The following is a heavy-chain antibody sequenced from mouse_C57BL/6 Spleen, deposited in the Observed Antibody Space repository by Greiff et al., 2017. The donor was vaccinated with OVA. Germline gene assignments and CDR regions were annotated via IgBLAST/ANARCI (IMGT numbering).Heavy chain of an antibody. CDR2: IDPSDSET. CDR3: ARRYYYGSSYDYAMDY. CDR1: GYTFTSYW. V-gene: IGHV1-52*01. D-gene: IGHD1-1*01. Sequence: QVQLQQSGAELVRPGSSVKLSCKASGYTFTSYWMHWVKQRPIQGLEWIGNIDPSDSETHYNQKFKDKATLTVDKSSSTAYMQLSSLTSEDSAVYYCARRYYYGSSYDYAMDYWGQGTSVTVSS. J-gene: IGHJ4*01.